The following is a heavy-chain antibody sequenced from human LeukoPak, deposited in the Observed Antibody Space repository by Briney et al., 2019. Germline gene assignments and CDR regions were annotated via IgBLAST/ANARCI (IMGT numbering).Heavy chain of an antibody. Sequence: SVKVSCKASGGTFSSYAISWVRQAPGQGLEWMGGIIPIFGTANYAQKFQGRVTITTDESTSTAYMELSSLRSEDTAVYYCARARIVVVVAATQGYFDLWGRGTPVTVSS. CDR2: IIPIFGTA. V-gene: IGHV1-69*05. CDR1: GGTFSSYA. J-gene: IGHJ2*01. CDR3: ARARIVVVVAATQGYFDL. D-gene: IGHD2-15*01.